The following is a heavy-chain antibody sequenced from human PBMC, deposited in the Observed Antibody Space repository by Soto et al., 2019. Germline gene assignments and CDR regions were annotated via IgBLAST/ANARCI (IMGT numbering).Heavy chain of an antibody. CDR2: ISAYNGNT. CDR3: ARDSGYYDSSGYGYYYYGMDV. D-gene: IGHD3-22*01. V-gene: IGHV1-18*01. J-gene: IGHJ6*02. CDR1: GYTFTSYG. Sequence: GXSVKVSCKASGYTFTSYGIGLVRQAPGQGLECMGWISAYNGNTNYAQKLQGRVTMTTDTSTSTAYMELRSLRSDDKAVYYCARDSGYYDSSGYGYYYYGMDVWGQGTTVTVSS.